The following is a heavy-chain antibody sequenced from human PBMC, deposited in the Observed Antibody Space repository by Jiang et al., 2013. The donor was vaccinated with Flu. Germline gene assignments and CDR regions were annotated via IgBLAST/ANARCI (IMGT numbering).Heavy chain of an antibody. CDR3: ARWTITKRGYYGMDV. V-gene: IGHV4-31*01. D-gene: IGHD1-14*01. Sequence: GLVKPSQTLSLTCTVSGGSISSGGYYWSWIRQHPGKGLEWIGYIYYSGSTYYNPSLKSLVTISVDTSKNQFSLKLSSVTAADTAVYYCARWTITKRGYYGMDVWGKGTTVTVSS. J-gene: IGHJ6*04. CDR1: GGSISSGGYY. CDR2: IYYSGST.